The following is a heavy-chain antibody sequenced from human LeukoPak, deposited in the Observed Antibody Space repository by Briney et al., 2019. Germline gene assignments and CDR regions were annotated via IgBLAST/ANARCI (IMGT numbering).Heavy chain of an antibody. V-gene: IGHV1-2*02. CDR1: GYTFTGYY. CDR3: ARGPDYGSGSYYNYYYYGMDV. J-gene: IGHJ6*02. D-gene: IGHD3-10*01. CDR2: INPNSGGT. Sequence: GASVKVSFKASGYTFTGYYMHWVRQAPGQGLEWMGWINPNSGGTNYAQKFQGRVTMTRDTSISTAYMELSRLRSDDTAVYYCARGPDYGSGSYYNYYYYGMDVWGQGTTVTVSS.